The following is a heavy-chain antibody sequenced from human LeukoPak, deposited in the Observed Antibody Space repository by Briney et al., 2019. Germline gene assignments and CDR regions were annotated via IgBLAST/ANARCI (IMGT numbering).Heavy chain of an antibody. CDR1: GFTFSNYA. Sequence: GGSLRLSCAASGFTFSNYAMSWVRQAPAGGLEWVSSLRGDGATFYADSVKGRFTLSRDDSRNTVYLQLNNLRVEDTAVYYCAKASWVSNVDAVLWGQGTLVTVSS. CDR3: AKASWVSNVDAVL. CDR2: LRGDGAT. D-gene: IGHD1-1*01. J-gene: IGHJ4*02. V-gene: IGHV3-23*01.